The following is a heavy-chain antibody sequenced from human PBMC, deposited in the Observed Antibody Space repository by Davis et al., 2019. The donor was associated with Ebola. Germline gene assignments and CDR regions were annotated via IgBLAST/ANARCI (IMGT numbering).Heavy chain of an antibody. CDR2: ISAYNGNT. CDR1: GYTFKNSA. V-gene: IGHV1-18*01. D-gene: IGHD1-26*01. CDR3: ARTSIVGTTTTASDI. Sequence: ASVKVSCKASGYTFKNSAISWVRQAPGQGLEWMGWISAYNGNTAYAQILQGRVTMTADTSTGTAYMELRSLRSDDTAVYFCARTSIVGTTTTASDIWGQGTMVTVSS. J-gene: IGHJ3*02.